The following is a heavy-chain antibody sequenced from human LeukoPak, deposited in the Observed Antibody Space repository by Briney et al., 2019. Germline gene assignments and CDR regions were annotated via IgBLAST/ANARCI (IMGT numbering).Heavy chain of an antibody. D-gene: IGHD4-11*01. CDR3: ARGLDYSNYPFDY. CDR1: GGSFSGYY. V-gene: IGHV4-34*01. J-gene: IGHJ4*02. CDR2: MSHTGAT. Sequence: PSETLSLTCAVFGGSFSGYYWSWIRQSPEKGLEWIGEMSHTGATNYNPSLKSRVTVSVDTSKNQFSLKLSSVTAADTAVYYCARGLDYSNYPFDYWGQGTLVTVSS.